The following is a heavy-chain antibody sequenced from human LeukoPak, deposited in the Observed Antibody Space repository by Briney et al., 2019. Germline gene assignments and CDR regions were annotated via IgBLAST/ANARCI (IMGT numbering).Heavy chain of an antibody. V-gene: IGHV1-2*02. J-gene: IGHJ3*02. CDR2: INPYSGAT. Sequence: ASVKVSCKASGYTFTSSYMHWVRQAPGQGLEWMGWINPYSGATNYAQKFQGRITMTRDTSISTAYMELSRLRSDDTAVYYCTREDDNSYDAFDIWSQGTMVTVSS. CDR3: TREDDNSYDAFDI. CDR1: GYTFTSSY. D-gene: IGHD1-1*01.